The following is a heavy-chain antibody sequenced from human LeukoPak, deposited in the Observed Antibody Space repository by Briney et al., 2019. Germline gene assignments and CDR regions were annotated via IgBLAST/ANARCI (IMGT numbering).Heavy chain of an antibody. CDR2: IYYSGST. CDR3: AGGGSSWYSGWFDP. J-gene: IGHJ5*02. V-gene: IGHV4-31*03. Sequence: PSETLSLTCTVSGGSISSGGYYWSWIRQHPGKGLEWIGYIYYSGSTYYNPSLKSRVTISVDKSKNQFSLKLNSVTAADTAVYYCAGGGSSWYSGWFDPWGQGTLVTVSS. CDR1: GGSISSGGYY. D-gene: IGHD6-13*01.